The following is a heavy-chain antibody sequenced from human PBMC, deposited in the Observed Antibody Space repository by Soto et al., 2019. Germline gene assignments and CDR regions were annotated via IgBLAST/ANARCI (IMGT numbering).Heavy chain of an antibody. J-gene: IGHJ4*01. CDR2: ISSGGST. Sequence: GGSLRLSCAASGFTVSTNYVSWVRQAPGKGLEWVSVISSGGSTYTADSVKGRFTISRDISRNTVYLQMNSLRVDDTAVYYCARAINCGGDCYYDYWGHGALVTSSS. CDR3: ARAINCGGDCYYDY. CDR1: GFTVSTNY. D-gene: IGHD2-21*02. V-gene: IGHV3-66*01.